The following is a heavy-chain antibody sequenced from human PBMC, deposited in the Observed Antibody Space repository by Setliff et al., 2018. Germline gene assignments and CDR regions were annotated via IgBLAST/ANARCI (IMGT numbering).Heavy chain of an antibody. CDR2: IRGRTDNYAT. V-gene: IGHV3-73*01. CDR1: GFSFSGSA. J-gene: IGHJ3*02. CDR3: TFARDGYDVFDI. D-gene: IGHD5-18*01. Sequence: GSLRLPCAASGFSFSGSAVYWVRQASVKGLEWIGRIRGRTDNYATAYAASVRGRFTISRDDSKNTAYLQMNSLKTEDTAVYYCTFARDGYDVFDIWGQETMVTVSS.